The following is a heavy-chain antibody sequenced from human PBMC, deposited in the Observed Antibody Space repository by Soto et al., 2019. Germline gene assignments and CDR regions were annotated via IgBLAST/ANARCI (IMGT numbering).Heavy chain of an antibody. CDR1: GFTFSSYG. CDR3: ARVSSPTVATHSLDY. D-gene: IGHD4-17*01. J-gene: IGHJ4*02. V-gene: IGHV3-33*01. CDR2: IWYDGSNK. Sequence: GGSLRLSCAASGFTFSSYGMHWVRQAPGKGLEWVAVIWYDGSNKYYADSVKGRFTISRDNSKNTLYLQMNSLRAEDTAVYYCARVSSPTVATHSLDYWGQGTLVTVSS.